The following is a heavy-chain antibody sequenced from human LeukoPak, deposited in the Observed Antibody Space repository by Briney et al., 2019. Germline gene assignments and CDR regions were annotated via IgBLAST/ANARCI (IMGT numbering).Heavy chain of an antibody. V-gene: IGHV3-23*01. CDR1: GLTFSNYA. J-gene: IGHJ4*02. Sequence: GGPLRLSCAASGLTFSNYAMSWVRQAPGMGLEWVSAISGSGGNTDYADSVEGRFTISRDNSKNMLYLQMNSLRAEDTAIYYCAKDLISSTNYYLDCWGQGTLVTVSS. CDR2: ISGSGGNT. D-gene: IGHD2-2*01. CDR3: AKDLISSTNYYLDC.